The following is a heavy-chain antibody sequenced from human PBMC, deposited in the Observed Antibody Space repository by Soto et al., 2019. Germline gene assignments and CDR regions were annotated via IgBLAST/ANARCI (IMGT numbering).Heavy chain of an antibody. J-gene: IGHJ5*02. CDR3: ARVATVTDNWFDP. V-gene: IGHV1-3*02. Sequence: GASVKVSCKASGYTFTSYAMHWVRQAPGRRLEWMGWSNAGNGNTKYSQDFQGRVTITADESTSTAYMELSSLRSEDTAVYYCARVATVTDNWFDPWGQGTLVTVSS. D-gene: IGHD4-17*01. CDR1: GYTFTSYA. CDR2: SNAGNGNT.